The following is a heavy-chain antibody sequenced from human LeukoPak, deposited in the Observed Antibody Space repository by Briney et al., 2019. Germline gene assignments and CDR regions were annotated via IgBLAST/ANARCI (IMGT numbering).Heavy chain of an antibody. J-gene: IGHJ2*01. CDR1: GGSFSGYY. CDR3: ARDRYYDSSGYYYWYFDL. CDR2: IYSGGST. Sequence: ETLSLTCAVYGGSFSGYYWSWIRQAPGKGLEWVSVIYSGGSTYYADSVKGRFTISRDNSKNTLYLQMNSLRAEDTAVYYCARDRYYDSSGYYYWYFDLWGRGTLVTVSS. V-gene: IGHV3-66*01. D-gene: IGHD3-22*01.